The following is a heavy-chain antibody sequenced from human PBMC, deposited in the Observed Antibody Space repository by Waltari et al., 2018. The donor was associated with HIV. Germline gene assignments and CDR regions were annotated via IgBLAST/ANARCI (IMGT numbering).Heavy chain of an antibody. CDR2: IRSKAYCGTT. J-gene: IGHJ6*02. CDR3: TRDRFSSSWYWNYYYGMDV. Sequence: EVQLVESGGGLVQPGRSLRLSCTASGFTFGDYAMSWFRQAPGKGLEWVGFIRSKAYCGTTEYAASVKGRFTISRDDSKSIAYLQMNSLKTEDTAVYYCTRDRFSSSWYWNYYYGMDVWGQGTTVTVSS. CDR1: GFTFGDYA. V-gene: IGHV3-49*03. D-gene: IGHD6-13*01.